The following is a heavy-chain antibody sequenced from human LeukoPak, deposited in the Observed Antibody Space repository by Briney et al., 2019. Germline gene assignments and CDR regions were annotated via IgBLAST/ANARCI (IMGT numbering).Heavy chain of an antibody. CDR3: ARSPTGGSPFFDY. D-gene: IGHD2-15*01. CDR2: IYYSGGT. Sequence: SETLSLTCTVSVGSISTYYWSWIRQPPGKGLEWIGYIYYSGGTNYNPSLKSRLTISVDTSKNQFSLRLSSVTAADTAVYYCARSPTGGSPFFDYWGQGTLVTVSS. J-gene: IGHJ4*02. V-gene: IGHV4-59*01. CDR1: VGSISTYY.